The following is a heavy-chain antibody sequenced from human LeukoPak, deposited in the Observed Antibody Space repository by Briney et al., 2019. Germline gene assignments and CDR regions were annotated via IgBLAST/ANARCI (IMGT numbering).Heavy chain of an antibody. D-gene: IGHD3-10*01. CDR2: IYPGDSDT. CDR3: ARLGFGEFNKGYYYYMDV. J-gene: IGHJ6*03. Sequence: GESPKISCKGSGYSFTSYWIGWVRQMPGKGLEWMGIIYPGDSDTRYSPSFQGQVTISADKSISTAYLQWSSLKASDTAMYYCARLGFGEFNKGYYYYMDVWGKGTTVTISS. CDR1: GYSFTSYW. V-gene: IGHV5-51*01.